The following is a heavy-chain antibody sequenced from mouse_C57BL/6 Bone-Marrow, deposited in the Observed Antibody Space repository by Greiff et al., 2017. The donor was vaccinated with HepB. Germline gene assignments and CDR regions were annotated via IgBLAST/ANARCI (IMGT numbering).Heavy chain of an antibody. CDR3: VRIYYGNLMDY. Sequence: GGGLVQPKGSLKLSCAASGFSFNTYAMNWVRQAPGKGLEWVARIRSKSNNYATYYADSVKDRFTISRDDSESMLYLQMNNLKTEDTAMYYCVRIYYGNLMDYWGQGTSVTVSS. CDR1: GFSFNTYA. CDR2: IRSKSNNYAT. D-gene: IGHD2-1*01. V-gene: IGHV10-1*01. J-gene: IGHJ4*01.